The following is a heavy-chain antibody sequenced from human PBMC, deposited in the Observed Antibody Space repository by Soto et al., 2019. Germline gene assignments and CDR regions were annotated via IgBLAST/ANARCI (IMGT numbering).Heavy chain of an antibody. CDR1: GFTFSSYS. D-gene: IGHD6-13*01. Sequence: GSLRLSCEGSGFTFSSYSMNWVRQAPGKGLEWVSSISSSGGYIYYADSVKGRFTISRDNAKNSLYLQMNSLRGEDTALYYCARDRQSTPWYAADYWGQGYLVTVSS. V-gene: IGHV3-21*01. CDR3: ARDRQSTPWYAADY. CDR2: ISSSGGYI. J-gene: IGHJ4*02.